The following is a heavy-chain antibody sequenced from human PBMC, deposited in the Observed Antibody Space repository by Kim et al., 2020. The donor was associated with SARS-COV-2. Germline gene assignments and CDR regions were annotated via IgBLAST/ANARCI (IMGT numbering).Heavy chain of an antibody. CDR3: ARGSRCRGGSCPVGDSYGYYYYYGMDV. CDR2: INHSGST. J-gene: IGHJ6*02. CDR1: GGSFSGYY. V-gene: IGHV4-34*01. D-gene: IGHD2-15*01. Sequence: SETLSLTCAVYGGSFSGYYWSWIRQPPGKGLEWIGEINHSGSTNYNPSLKSRVTISVDTSKNQFSLKLSSVTAADTAVYYCARGSRCRGGSCPVGDSYGYYYYYGMDVWGQGTTVTVSS.